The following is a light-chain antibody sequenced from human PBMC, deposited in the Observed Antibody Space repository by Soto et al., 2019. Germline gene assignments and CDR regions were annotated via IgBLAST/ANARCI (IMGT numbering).Light chain of an antibody. J-gene: IGKJ3*01. V-gene: IGKV1-33*01. CDR3: QQYDHLPFT. Sequence: DIQMTQSPSSVSASVGDRVTITCQASQDIRNYLNWYQQKPGKAPKLMIYDASNLETGVPPRFKGSGSVADFAFTITSLQPEDIATYYCQQYDHLPFTFGPGTNVYIK. CDR2: DAS. CDR1: QDIRNY.